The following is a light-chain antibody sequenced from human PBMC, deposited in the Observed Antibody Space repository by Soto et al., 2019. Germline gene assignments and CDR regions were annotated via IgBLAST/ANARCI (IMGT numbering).Light chain of an antibody. CDR1: QSVSSN. J-gene: IGKJ5*01. CDR3: QQYNNWFT. V-gene: IGKV3-15*01. Sequence: ELVMTHSPATLSVSPGERATLSCRASQSVSSNLAWYQQKPGQAPRLLIYGASTRATGIPARFSGSGSGTEFTLTISSLQSEDFAVYYCQQYNNWFTFGQGTRLEI. CDR2: GAS.